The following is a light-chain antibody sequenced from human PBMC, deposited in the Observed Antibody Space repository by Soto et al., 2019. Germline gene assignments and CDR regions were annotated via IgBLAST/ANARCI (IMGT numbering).Light chain of an antibody. CDR2: SAS. J-gene: IGKJ4*01. CDR3: QQKYTDPLT. V-gene: IGKV1-39*01. CDR1: QTIYSS. Sequence: DMDMSQYPSSLSVSVGNSVTITCRASQTIYSSLVWYQHATGRAPKLLIYSASTLQGGVPSRFSGSGSGTDFTLTISSLQPQDFATYYCQQKYTDPLTSAGGTKVDIK.